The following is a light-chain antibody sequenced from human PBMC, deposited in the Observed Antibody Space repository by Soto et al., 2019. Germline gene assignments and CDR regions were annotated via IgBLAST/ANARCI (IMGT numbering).Light chain of an antibody. CDR3: QQSYSIPYT. CDR1: QSISSN. Sequence: DIQMTQSASSLSASVGDRVTITCRASQSISSNLNWHQQKPGKAPKVLIYAASSLQSGVPSRFSGSGSGTDFTLTISILQPEDFATYYCQQSYSIPYTFGQGTKLEIK. V-gene: IGKV1-39*01. CDR2: AAS. J-gene: IGKJ2*01.